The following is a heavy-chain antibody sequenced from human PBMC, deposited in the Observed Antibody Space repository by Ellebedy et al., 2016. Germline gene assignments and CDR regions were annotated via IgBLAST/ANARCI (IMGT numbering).Heavy chain of an antibody. CDR1: GGSFSGYF. D-gene: IGHD3-10*01. CDR2: INHSGST. CDR3: ARDGEYYVGSGSSLFDY. J-gene: IGHJ4*02. V-gene: IGHV4-34*01. Sequence: SETLSLXXAVYGGSFSGYFWSWIRQPPGKGLEYIGEINHSGSTYYSPSLKSRITISVDASKNQFSLKLGSVTAADTAMYYCARDGEYYVGSGSSLFDYWGQGTLVTVSS.